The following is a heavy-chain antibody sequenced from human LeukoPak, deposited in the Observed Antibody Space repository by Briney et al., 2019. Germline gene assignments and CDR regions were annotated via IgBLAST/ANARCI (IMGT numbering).Heavy chain of an antibody. V-gene: IGHV3-30*03. CDR3: ARDLRRFAAYYFDY. CDR2: ISSDGRDK. Sequence: GGSLRLSCAASGFTFSGYAIHWVRQAPGKGLEWVAVISSDGRDKHHADSVKGRFTISRDNSKNTLNLQTNSLRAEDTAVYYCARDLRRFAAYYFDYWGQGTLVTVSS. CDR1: GFTFSGYA. J-gene: IGHJ4*02. D-gene: IGHD5/OR15-5a*01.